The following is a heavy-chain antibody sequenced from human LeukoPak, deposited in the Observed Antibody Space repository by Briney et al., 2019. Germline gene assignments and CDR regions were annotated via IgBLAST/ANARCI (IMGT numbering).Heavy chain of an antibody. J-gene: IGHJ6*03. CDR2: MNQDGTEK. V-gene: IGHV3-7*04. Sequence: GGSLRLSCAASGFTFSSYWMSWVRQAPGKGLEWVANMNQDGTEKYYVDSVEGRFTISRDNAKNSLYLQMNSLRAEDTAVYYCARAEVPAAIIDYYYYMDVWGKGTTVTVSS. D-gene: IGHD2-2*02. CDR1: GFTFSSYW. CDR3: ARAEVPAAIIDYYYYMDV.